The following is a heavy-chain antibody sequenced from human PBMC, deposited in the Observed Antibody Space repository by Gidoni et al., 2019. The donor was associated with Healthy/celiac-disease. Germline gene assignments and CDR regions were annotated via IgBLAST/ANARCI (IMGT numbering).Heavy chain of an antibody. V-gene: IGHV4-39*01. CDR2: IYYSGST. Sequence: QLQLQASGPGLVKPSETLSLTCTVSGGSISSSSYYWGWIRQPPGKGLEGIGSIYYSGSTYYNPSLKSRVTIAVDTSKNQFSLKLSSVTAADTAVYYCARHAVATIPGVWDYWGQGTLVTVSS. D-gene: IGHD5-12*01. CDR1: GGSISSSSYY. J-gene: IGHJ4*02. CDR3: ARHAVATIPGVWDY.